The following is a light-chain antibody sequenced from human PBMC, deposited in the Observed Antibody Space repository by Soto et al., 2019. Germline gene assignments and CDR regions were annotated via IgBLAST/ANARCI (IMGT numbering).Light chain of an antibody. CDR2: VNIDGSH. Sequence: QSVLTQSPSASASLGASVKLTCTLSSGHSNYAIAWHQQQPEKGPRYLLKVNIDGSHSKGDGIPDRFSGSRSGSERYLTISSLHSEDEADYYCQTWGTGIRVFGTGTKLTVL. J-gene: IGLJ1*01. CDR1: SGHSNYA. V-gene: IGLV4-69*01. CDR3: QTWGTGIRV.